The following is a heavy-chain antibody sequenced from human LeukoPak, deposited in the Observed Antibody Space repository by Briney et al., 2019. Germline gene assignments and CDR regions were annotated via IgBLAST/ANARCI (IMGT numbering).Heavy chain of an antibody. CDR3: ARDRLQFRVSFDY. CDR2: IYHSGST. CDR1: GYSISSGYY. D-gene: IGHD5-24*01. V-gene: IGHV4-38-2*02. Sequence: SETLSLTCAVSGYSISSGYYWGWIRQPLGKGLEWIGSIYHSGSTYYNPSLKSRVTISVDTSKNQFSLKLSSVTAADTAVYYCARDRLQFRVSFDYWGQGTLVTVSS. J-gene: IGHJ4*02.